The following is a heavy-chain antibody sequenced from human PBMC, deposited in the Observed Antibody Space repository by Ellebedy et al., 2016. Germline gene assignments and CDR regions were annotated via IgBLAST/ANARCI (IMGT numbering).Heavy chain of an antibody. CDR1: GGTFSSYA. D-gene: IGHD6-25*01. V-gene: IGHV1-69*13. CDR2: IIPIFGTA. CDR3: ARGGGSSAWYLGSY. J-gene: IGHJ4*02. Sequence: SVKVSCXASGGTFSSYAISWVRQAPGQGLEWMGGIIPIFGTANYAQKFQGRVTITADESTSTAYMELSSLRSEDTAMYYCARGGGSSAWYLGSYWGQGTLVTVSS.